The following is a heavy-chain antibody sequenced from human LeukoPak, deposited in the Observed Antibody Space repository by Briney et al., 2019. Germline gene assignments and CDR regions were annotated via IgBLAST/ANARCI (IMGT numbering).Heavy chain of an antibody. CDR1: GGSISSSSYY. V-gene: IGHV4-39*01. CDR2: IYYSGST. Sequence: SETLSLTCTVSGGSISSSSYYWGWIRQPPGKGLEWIGSIYYSGSTYYNPSLKSRVTISVDTSKNQFSLKLSSVTAADTAVYYCARLSRSLEWSFDYWGQGTLVTVSS. D-gene: IGHD3-3*01. J-gene: IGHJ4*02. CDR3: ARLSRSLEWSFDY.